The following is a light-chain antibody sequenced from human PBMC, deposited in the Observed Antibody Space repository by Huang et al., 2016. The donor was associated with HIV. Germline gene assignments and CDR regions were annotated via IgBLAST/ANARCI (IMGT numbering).Light chain of an antibody. CDR1: RSLLHSNGKTY. J-gene: IGKJ4*01. Sequence: DIVMTQTPFSLSVTHGQPASISCKSSRSLLHSNGKTYLSWYLQKAGQPPQLLMYEVSNRFSGVPQRFSGSGSGTDFTLKISRVEAEDVGFYYCMQSIEVPLTFGAGTKVDIK. V-gene: IGKV2D-29*01. CDR3: MQSIEVPLT. CDR2: EVS.